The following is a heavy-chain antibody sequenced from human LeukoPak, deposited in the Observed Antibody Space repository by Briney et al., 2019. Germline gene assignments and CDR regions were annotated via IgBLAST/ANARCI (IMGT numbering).Heavy chain of an antibody. J-gene: IGHJ4*02. CDR1: GFTSSRYA. V-gene: IGHV3-64D*06. CDR2: ISSNGGST. Sequence: GGSLRLSCSASGFTSSRYAMHWVRRAPGKGLEYVSAISSNGGSTYYADSVKGRFTISRDNSRNTLHLQMSSLRVEDTAVYYCVKDSSSGSYFDYWGQGTLVTVSS. D-gene: IGHD3-10*01. CDR3: VKDSSSGSYFDY.